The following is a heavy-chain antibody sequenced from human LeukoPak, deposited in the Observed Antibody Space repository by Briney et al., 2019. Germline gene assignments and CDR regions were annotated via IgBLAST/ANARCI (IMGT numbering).Heavy chain of an antibody. V-gene: IGHV3-23*01. J-gene: IGHJ4*02. CDR3: AKVETSGAIWKYYFDY. CDR1: GFTFSDYA. D-gene: IGHD4/OR15-4a*01. Sequence: GGSLRLSCAASGFTFSDYAMTWVRQAPGKGLEGVSTITGGGYTYYADSVKGRFTVSRDNSNNTLHLQMNSLRTENTAVYCCAKVETSGAIWKYYFDYWGQGSLVSVSS. CDR2: ITGGGYT.